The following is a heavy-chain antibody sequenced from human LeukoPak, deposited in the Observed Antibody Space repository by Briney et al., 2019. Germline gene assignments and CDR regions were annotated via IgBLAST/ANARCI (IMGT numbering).Heavy chain of an antibody. CDR1: GYTFTSYA. Sequence: ASVKVSCKASGYTFTSYAMNWVRQAPGQGLEWMGWINTNTGNPTYAQGFTGRFVFSLDTSVSTAYLQISSLKAEDTAVYYCARGGPHLWFGELSPYRMDVWGRGTTVTVSS. D-gene: IGHD3-10*01. CDR2: INTNTGNP. J-gene: IGHJ6*02. V-gene: IGHV7-4-1*02. CDR3: ARGGPHLWFGELSPYRMDV.